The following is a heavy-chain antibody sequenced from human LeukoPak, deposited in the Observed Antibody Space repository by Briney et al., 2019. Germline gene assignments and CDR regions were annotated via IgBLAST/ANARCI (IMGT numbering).Heavy chain of an antibody. J-gene: IGHJ6*03. CDR2: IRYDGSNK. D-gene: IGHD5-12*01. V-gene: IGHV3-30*02. CDR1: GFTFISYG. Sequence: PGGSLRLSCAASGFTFISYGMYWVRQAPGKGLESVAFIRYDGSNKYYADSVEGRFTVSRDNSKNTLYLQMKSLRAEDTAVYYCAKGGGYEAQYYYYYLDVWGKGTTVTISS. CDR3: AKGGGYEAQYYYYYLDV.